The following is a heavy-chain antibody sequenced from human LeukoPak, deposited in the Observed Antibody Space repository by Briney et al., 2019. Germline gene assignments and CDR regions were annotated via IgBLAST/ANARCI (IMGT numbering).Heavy chain of an antibody. CDR2: INHSGSA. D-gene: IGHD5-12*01. CDR1: GASFSGFY. J-gene: IGHJ4*02. CDR3: AGGYSGYDVGY. Sequence: SETLSLTCAVYGASFSGFYWNWIRQTPGKGLEWVGEINHSGSANYHPSLMSRVTFSIDTSKKQFSLNLTSVTVADTAVYYCAGGYSGYDVGYWGQGTRVTVSS. V-gene: IGHV4-34*01.